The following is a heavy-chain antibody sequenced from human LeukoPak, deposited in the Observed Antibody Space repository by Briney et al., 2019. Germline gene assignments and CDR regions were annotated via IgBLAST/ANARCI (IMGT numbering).Heavy chain of an antibody. CDR1: GYTFTTYD. D-gene: IGHD6-19*01. Sequence: ASVKVSCRASGYTFTTYDINWVRQATGQGLEWMGWMNPNSGNTGYTQKFQGRVTMTRDTSISTAYMELSSLRSEDTAVYYCARGRGSGHKENWFDPWGQGTLVTVSS. CDR3: ARGRGSGHKENWFDP. J-gene: IGHJ5*02. V-gene: IGHV1-8*01. CDR2: MNPNSGNT.